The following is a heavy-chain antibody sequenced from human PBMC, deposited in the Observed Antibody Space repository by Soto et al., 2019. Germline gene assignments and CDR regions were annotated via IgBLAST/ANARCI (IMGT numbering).Heavy chain of an antibody. CDR1: GGSISSGDYY. Sequence: SETLSLTCTVSGGSISSGDYYWGWIRQPPGKGLEWIGSIYYSGSTYYNPSLKSRVTISVDTSKNQFSLKLSSVTAADTAVYYCARQFYDSKKDYFDYWGQGALVTVSS. D-gene: IGHD3-22*01. J-gene: IGHJ4*02. CDR3: ARQFYDSKKDYFDY. V-gene: IGHV4-39*01. CDR2: IYYSGST.